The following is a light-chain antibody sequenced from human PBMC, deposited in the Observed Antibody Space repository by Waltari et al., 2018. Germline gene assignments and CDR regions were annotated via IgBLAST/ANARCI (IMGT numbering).Light chain of an antibody. CDR3: YSAADNNLV. J-gene: IGLJ2*01. CDR1: VLSKKY. CDR2: KDN. V-gene: IGLV3-27*01. Sequence: SSELTQPSSVSVSPGQTVRITCSGDVLSKKYARGFQQKPGQAPVLVIFKDNERPSGIPERFSGSSSGTTVTLTISGAQVEDEADYYCYSAADNNLVFGGGTKLTVL.